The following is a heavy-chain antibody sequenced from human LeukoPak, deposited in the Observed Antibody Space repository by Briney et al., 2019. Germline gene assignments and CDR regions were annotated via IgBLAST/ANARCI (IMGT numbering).Heavy chain of an antibody. CDR2: ITHIPGIA. D-gene: IGHD6-13*01. J-gene: IGHJ4*02. CDR3: TIDPIRAAATAHSTDY. Sequence: VNVSFKASVGTFSSYACSWLRQARGQGLEWMGRITHIPGIANYAQKLQGRITLTAHKYTSTAYMELSRLRYEDTAVYYCTIDPIRAAATAHSTDYWGQATLVT. V-gene: IGHV1-69*04. CDR1: VGTFSSYA.